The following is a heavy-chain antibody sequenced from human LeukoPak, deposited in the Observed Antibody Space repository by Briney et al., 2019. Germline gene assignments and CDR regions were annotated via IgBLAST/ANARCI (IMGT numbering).Heavy chain of an antibody. CDR3: ARRGDNWNGIDD. Sequence: SVKVSCKASGCTFSSYAMSWVRQAPGQGLEWMGGIIPIFGTANDAQKFQGRVTITAYKSTSTTYMELSSLRSEDTAVYYCARRGDNWNGIDDWGQGTLVTVSS. CDR1: GCTFSSYA. CDR2: IIPIFGTA. V-gene: IGHV1-69*06. D-gene: IGHD1-20*01. J-gene: IGHJ4*02.